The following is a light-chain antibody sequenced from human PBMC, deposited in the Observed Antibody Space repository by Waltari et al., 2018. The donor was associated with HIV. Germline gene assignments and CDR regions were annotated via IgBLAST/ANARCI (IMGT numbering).Light chain of an antibody. CDR1: RTILFSSDNRNY. Sequence: DIVMTQSTDSLPVSLGDRATLNCTSSRTILFSSDNRNYLAWYQQKPRQPPKLLISWASTRESGVPDRFSGSGSGTDFTLTITRLQAEDVAVYHCQQYFRIPPTFGGGTKVESK. CDR3: QQYFRIPPT. J-gene: IGKJ4*01. CDR2: WAS. V-gene: IGKV4-1*01.